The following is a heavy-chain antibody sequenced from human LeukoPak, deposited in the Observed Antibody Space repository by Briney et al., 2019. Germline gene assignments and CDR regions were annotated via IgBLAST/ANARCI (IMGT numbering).Heavy chain of an antibody. Sequence: SVKVSCKASGGTFGSYAISWVRQAPGQGLEWMGRIIPIFGTANYAQKFQGRVTITTDESTSTAYMELSSLRSEDTAVYYCAHGGSSGYYSPFDYWGQGTLVTVSS. CDR2: IIPIFGTA. V-gene: IGHV1-69*05. CDR3: AHGGSSGYYSPFDY. J-gene: IGHJ4*02. CDR1: GGTFGSYA. D-gene: IGHD3-22*01.